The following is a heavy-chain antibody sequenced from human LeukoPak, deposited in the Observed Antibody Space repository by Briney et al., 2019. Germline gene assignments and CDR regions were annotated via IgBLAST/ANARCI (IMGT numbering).Heavy chain of an antibody. Sequence: PSETLSLTCTVSGGSISSSSYYWGWIRQPPGKRLEWSGSIYYSGSTYYNPSLKSRVTISVDTSKNQFSLKLSPVTAADTAVYYCARLRKGVGATGGWFDPWGQGTLVTVSS. CDR1: GGSISSSSYY. D-gene: IGHD1-26*01. V-gene: IGHV4-39*01. J-gene: IGHJ5*02. CDR3: ARLRKGVGATGGWFDP. CDR2: IYYSGST.